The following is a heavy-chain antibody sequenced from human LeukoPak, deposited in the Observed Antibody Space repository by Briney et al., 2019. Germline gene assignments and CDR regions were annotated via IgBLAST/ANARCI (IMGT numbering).Heavy chain of an antibody. CDR3: ARAKMATGGGTFDY. Sequence: GGSLRLSCAASGFTFSSYEMNWVRQAPGKGLEWVSYITRSGVTIYYADSVKGRFTISRDNAKNSLYLQMNSLRAEDTAVYYCARAKMATGGGTFDYWGQGTLVTVSS. J-gene: IGHJ4*02. CDR2: ITRSGVTI. CDR1: GFTFSSYE. V-gene: IGHV3-48*03. D-gene: IGHD5-24*01.